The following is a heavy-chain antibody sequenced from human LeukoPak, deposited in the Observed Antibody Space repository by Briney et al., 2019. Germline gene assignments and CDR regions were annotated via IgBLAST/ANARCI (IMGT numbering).Heavy chain of an antibody. V-gene: IGHV3-33*01. J-gene: IGHJ4*02. CDR1: GFTFSSYG. CDR3: AREASSGWYYFDY. Sequence: GGSLRLSCAASGFTFSSYGMHWVRQAPGKGLEWVAVIWYDGSNKYYADSVKGRFTISRDNSENTLYLQMNSQRAEDTAVYYCAREASSGWYYFDYWGQGTLVTVSS. D-gene: IGHD6-19*01. CDR2: IWYDGSNK.